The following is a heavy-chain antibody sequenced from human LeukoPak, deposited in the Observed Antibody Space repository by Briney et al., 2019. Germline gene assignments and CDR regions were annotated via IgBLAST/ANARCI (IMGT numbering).Heavy chain of an antibody. Sequence: PGGSLRLSCAASGFTFSTYSMNWVRQAPGRGLEWVSSISSSSAYIYCADSEKGRFTIFRDNAKNSLYLQMNSLRVEDTAVYYCARGPRNSSSYQYFQHWGQGTLVTVSS. D-gene: IGHD6-13*01. CDR3: ARGPRNSSSYQYFQH. J-gene: IGHJ1*01. CDR1: GFTFSTYS. CDR2: ISSSSAYI. V-gene: IGHV3-21*01.